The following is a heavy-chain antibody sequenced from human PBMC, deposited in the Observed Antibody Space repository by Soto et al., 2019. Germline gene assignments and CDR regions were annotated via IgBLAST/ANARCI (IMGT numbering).Heavy chain of an antibody. CDR2: IYYIGST. CDR1: GGSVSSGSYY. V-gene: IGHV4-61*01. Sequence: SETLSLTCTVSGGSVSSGSYYWSWIRQPPGKGLQWIGYIYYIGSTNYSPSLKSRVTISVDTSKNQFSLKLSSVTAADTALYYGVREREYSRVRGVMRCFDLWGHGTLVTVSS. J-gene: IGHJ2*01. CDR3: VREREYSRVRGVMRCFDL. D-gene: IGHD3-10*01.